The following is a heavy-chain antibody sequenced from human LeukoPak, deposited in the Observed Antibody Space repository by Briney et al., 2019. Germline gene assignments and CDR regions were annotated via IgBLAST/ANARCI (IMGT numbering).Heavy chain of an antibody. CDR2: IRNKANSYTT. D-gene: IGHD2-15*01. CDR3: GRGDCSGGSCYVSAY. Sequence: GGSLRLSCAASGFTFSDHYMDWVRQAPGKGLEWVGRIRNKANSYTTEYAASVKGRFSISRDDSKNSLYLQMNSLKTEDTAVYYCGRGDCSGGSCYVSAYWGQGTLVTVSS. V-gene: IGHV3-72*01. CDR1: GFTFSDHY. J-gene: IGHJ4*02.